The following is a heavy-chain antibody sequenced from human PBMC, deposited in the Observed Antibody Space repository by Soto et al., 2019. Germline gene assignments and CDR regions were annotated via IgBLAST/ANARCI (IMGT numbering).Heavy chain of an antibody. Sequence: QVQLVESGGGVVQPGRSLRLSCAASGFTFSSYGMHWVRQAPGKGLEWVAVISYDGSDKYYADSVKGRFTISRDNSNNTLYLQMDSLSAEDTAAYYCAKGVVVDTTYFQHWGQGTLVTVSS. CDR2: ISYDGSDK. V-gene: IGHV3-30*18. CDR1: GFTFSSYG. D-gene: IGHD2-15*01. CDR3: AKGVVVDTTYFQH. J-gene: IGHJ1*01.